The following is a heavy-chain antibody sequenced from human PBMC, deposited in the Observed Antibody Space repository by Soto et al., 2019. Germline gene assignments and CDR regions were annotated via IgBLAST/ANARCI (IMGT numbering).Heavy chain of an antibody. Sequence: QVQLVQSGAEVKKPGSSVKVSCKASGGTFSSYAISWVRQAPGQGLEWMGGIIPIFGTENYAQKFQGRVTSTADEPQSTAYMEQGSLRSEDTAVYYCARGSVVVVAATAYYGMDVWGQGTTVTVSS. V-gene: IGHV1-69*12. D-gene: IGHD2-15*01. J-gene: IGHJ6*02. CDR1: GGTFSSYA. CDR3: ARGSVVVVAATAYYGMDV. CDR2: IIPIFGTE.